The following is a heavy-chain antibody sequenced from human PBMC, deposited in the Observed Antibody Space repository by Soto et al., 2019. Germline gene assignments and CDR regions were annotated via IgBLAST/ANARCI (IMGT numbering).Heavy chain of an antibody. CDR1: GGSISSYY. J-gene: IGHJ6*02. Sequence: PXETLSLTCTVSGGSISSYYWSWIRQPAGKGLEWIGRIYTSGSTNYNPSLKSRVTMSVDTSKNQFSLKLSSVTAADTAVYYCEGEDYYYGMDVWGQGTTVTVSS. CDR3: EGEDYYYGMDV. CDR2: IYTSGST. V-gene: IGHV4-4*07.